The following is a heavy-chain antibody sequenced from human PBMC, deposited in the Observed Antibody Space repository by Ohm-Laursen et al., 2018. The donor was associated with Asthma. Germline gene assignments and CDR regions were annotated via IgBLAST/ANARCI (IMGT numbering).Heavy chain of an antibody. Sequence: SLRLSCAASGFTFSNAWMSWVRQAPGKGLEWVGRIKSKTDGGTTDYAAPVKGRFTISRDDSKDTLYLQMNSLKTEDTAVYYCTTDYDTSGPFDYWGQGTLVTVSS. V-gene: IGHV3-15*01. J-gene: IGHJ4*02. CDR3: TTDYDTSGPFDY. CDR2: IKSKTDGGTT. CDR1: GFTFSNAW. D-gene: IGHD3-22*01.